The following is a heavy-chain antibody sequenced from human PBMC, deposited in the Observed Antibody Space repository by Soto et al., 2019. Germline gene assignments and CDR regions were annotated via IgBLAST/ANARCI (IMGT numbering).Heavy chain of an antibody. J-gene: IGHJ4*02. D-gene: IGHD2-2*01. CDR3: AREDSIIIPAVSDF. CDR2: VSKSDYT. CDR1: GFTFNNYG. Sequence: PGGSLRLSCVVSGFTFNNYGINWVRQAPGKGLEWVSTVSKSDYTYYSDSVEGRFTISRDNAKNTVSLQMNTLRAEDTAVYYCAREDSIIIPAVSDFWGQGNLVTVSS. V-gene: IGHV3-21*04.